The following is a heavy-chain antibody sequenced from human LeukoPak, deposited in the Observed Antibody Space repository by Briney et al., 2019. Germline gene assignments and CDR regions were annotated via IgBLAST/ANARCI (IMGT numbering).Heavy chain of an antibody. CDR2: INHSGST. CDR3: ARGTYYYDSSGYYPYYYYYYMDV. Sequence: SETLSLTCAVYGGSFSGYYWSWIRQPPGKGLEWIGEINHSGSTNYNPSLKSRVTISVDTSKNQFSLKLSSVTAADKAVYYCARGTYYYDSSGYYPYYYYYYMDVWGKGTTVTVSS. CDR1: GGSFSGYY. D-gene: IGHD3-22*01. J-gene: IGHJ6*03. V-gene: IGHV4-34*01.